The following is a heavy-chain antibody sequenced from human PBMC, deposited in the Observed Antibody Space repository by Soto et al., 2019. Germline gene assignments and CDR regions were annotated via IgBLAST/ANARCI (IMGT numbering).Heavy chain of an antibody. CDR3: ARMYGDYGLNGNYYGMDV. Sequence: EVQLVESGGGLVKPRGSLRLSCAASGFTFSSYSMNWARQAPGKGLEWVSSISSSSSYIYFADSVKGRFTISRDNAKNSLYLQMNSLRAEDTAVYYCARMYGDYGLNGNYYGMDVWGQGTTVTVSS. D-gene: IGHD4-17*01. V-gene: IGHV3-21*01. J-gene: IGHJ6*02. CDR2: ISSSSSYI. CDR1: GFTFSSYS.